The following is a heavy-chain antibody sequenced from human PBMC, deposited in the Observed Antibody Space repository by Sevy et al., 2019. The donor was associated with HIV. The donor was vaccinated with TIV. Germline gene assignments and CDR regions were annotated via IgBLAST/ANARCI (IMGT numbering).Heavy chain of an antibody. D-gene: IGHD6-19*01. V-gene: IGHV3-23*01. J-gene: IGHJ5*02. CDR2: ISGGGAAT. Sequence: GGSLRLSCSASGFTFIAFGMTWVRQAPGKGLEWVSGISGGGAATAYADSVKGRFTISRDNSKNPLYLQMNSLTAADTVVYYCARYGRIPVAGHTWFDPWGLGTLVTVSS. CDR3: ARYGRIPVAGHTWFDP. CDR1: GFTFIAFG.